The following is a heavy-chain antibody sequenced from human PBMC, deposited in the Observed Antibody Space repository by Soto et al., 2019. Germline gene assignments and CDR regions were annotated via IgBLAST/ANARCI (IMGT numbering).Heavy chain of an antibody. Sequence: RSGTRSLTFPVSCGSLRRLLGGLVRAPPGGGPGWIGRIYTSGSTNYNPSLKSRVTMSVDTSKNQFSLKLSSVTAADTAVYYCARGAPNRYDFWSGYSEGSFDYWGQGTLVTVSS. CDR2: IYTSGST. D-gene: IGHD3-3*01. J-gene: IGHJ4*02. CDR3: ARGAPNRYDFWSGYSEGSFDY. V-gene: IGHV4-4*07. CDR1: CGSLRRLL.